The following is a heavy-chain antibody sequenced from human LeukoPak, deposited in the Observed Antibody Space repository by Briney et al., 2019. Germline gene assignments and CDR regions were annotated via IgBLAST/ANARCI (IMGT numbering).Heavy chain of an antibody. CDR1: GYSFTSYY. Sequence: AASVKVSCKASGYSFTSYYMHWVRQAPGQGLEWMGFINPSGSSAAYAQKFQGRLTMTRDMSTSTVYMELSSLRSEDTAVYYCARDNCSGGSCRYYYYYYYMDVWGKGTTVTVSS. CDR2: INPSGSSA. CDR3: ARDNCSGGSCRYYYYYYYMDV. J-gene: IGHJ6*03. D-gene: IGHD2-15*01. V-gene: IGHV1-46*01.